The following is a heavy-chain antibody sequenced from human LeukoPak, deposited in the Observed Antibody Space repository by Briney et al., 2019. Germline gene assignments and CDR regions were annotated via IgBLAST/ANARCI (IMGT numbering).Heavy chain of an antibody. Sequence: GGSLRLSCAASRFTFDEYGMSWVRQTAGKGLEWVSGINWNGRSIGYADSVKGRFTISRDNAKNALYLQMNSLRAEDTAVYFCARSVIGASGVLDYWGQGTLVTVSS. CDR1: RFTFDEYG. D-gene: IGHD5/OR15-5a*01. CDR3: ARSVIGASGVLDY. J-gene: IGHJ4*02. V-gene: IGHV3-20*04. CDR2: INWNGRSI.